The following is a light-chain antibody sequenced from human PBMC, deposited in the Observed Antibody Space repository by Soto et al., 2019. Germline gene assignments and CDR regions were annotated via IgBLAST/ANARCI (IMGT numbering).Light chain of an antibody. J-gene: IGLJ7*01. CDR1: SGHSSYA. CDR3: QTWGTGIAV. CDR2: LNSDGSH. Sequence: QPVLTQSPSASASLGASVTLTCTLSSGHSSYAIAWHQQQPEKGPRYLIKLNSDGSHSKGDGIPDRFSGSSSGAERYLTISSLQSEDEADYYCQTWGTGIAVFGGGTQLTVL. V-gene: IGLV4-69*02.